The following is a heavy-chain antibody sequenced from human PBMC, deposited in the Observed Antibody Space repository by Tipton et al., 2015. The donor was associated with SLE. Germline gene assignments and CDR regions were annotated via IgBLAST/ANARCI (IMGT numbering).Heavy chain of an antibody. CDR1: GYTFSTYG. D-gene: IGHD1-26*01. CDR3: ARDSPYSGSFRYYYYYGMDV. Sequence: QSGAEVKKPGASVKVSCKASGYTFSTYGLGWVRQAPGQGLEWMGWISGSNGNTNYAQKLQGRVTMTTDTSTTTAYMELRSLRSDDTAVYYCARDSPYSGSFRYYYYYGMDVWGQGTTVTVSS. CDR2: ISGSNGNT. J-gene: IGHJ6*02. V-gene: IGHV1-18*01.